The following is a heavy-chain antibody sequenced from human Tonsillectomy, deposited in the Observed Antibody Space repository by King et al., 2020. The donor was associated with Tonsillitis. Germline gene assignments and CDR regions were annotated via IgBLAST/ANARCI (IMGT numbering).Heavy chain of an antibody. V-gene: IGHV3-30*01. D-gene: IGHD3-22*01. Sequence: QLVQSGGGVVQPGRSLRLSCAASGFTFGSYTMHWVRQAPGKGLEWVAHVSHDGSNKYYADSVKGRFTISRDTPGNTLYLQMNSLRGDDTAVYYCARGESRYDSDSTDYYDYWGQGTLVTVAA. CDR1: GFTFGSYT. CDR2: VSHDGSNK. J-gene: IGHJ4*02. CDR3: ARGESRYDSDSTDYYDY.